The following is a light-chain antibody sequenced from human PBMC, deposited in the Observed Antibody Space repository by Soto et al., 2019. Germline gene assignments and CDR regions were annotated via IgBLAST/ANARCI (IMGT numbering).Light chain of an antibody. CDR3: QQYNSYV. CDR1: QTVRNNY. J-gene: IGKJ3*01. Sequence: EFGFTQSPCTLSLSPGERATLSCRASQTVRNNYLAWYQQKPGQAPRLLIYDASSRATGIPDRFSGSGSGTDFTLTISSLQPEDFATYYCQQYNSYVFGPGTKVDIK. V-gene: IGKV3-20*01. CDR2: DAS.